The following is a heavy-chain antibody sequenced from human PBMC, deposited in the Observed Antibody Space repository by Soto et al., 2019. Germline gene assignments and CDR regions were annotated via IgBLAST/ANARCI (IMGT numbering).Heavy chain of an antibody. Sequence: GGSLRLSFAASGFTFSSHAMRWVRQAPGKGLEWVSAISGSGGSTYYADSVKGRFTISRDNSKNTLYLQMNSLRAEDTAVYYCAKDPDLRVFDYWGQGTLVTVSS. CDR1: GFTFSSHA. CDR2: ISGSGGST. CDR3: AKDPDLRVFDY. J-gene: IGHJ4*02. D-gene: IGHD3-16*01. V-gene: IGHV3-23*01.